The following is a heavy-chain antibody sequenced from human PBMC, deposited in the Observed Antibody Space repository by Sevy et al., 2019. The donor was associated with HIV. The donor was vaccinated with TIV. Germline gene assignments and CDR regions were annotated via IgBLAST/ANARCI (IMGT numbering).Heavy chain of an antibody. Sequence: GGSLRLSCTASGFTFSSYGMHWVRQAPGKGLEWVAVIWYDGSNKYYADSVKGRFTISRDNSKNTLYLQMNSLRAEDTAVYYCARKGNYDFWSGYYYADDNWFDPWGQRTLVTVSS. CDR3: ARKGNYDFWSGYYYADDNWFDP. V-gene: IGHV3-33*01. D-gene: IGHD3-3*01. J-gene: IGHJ5*02. CDR2: IWYDGSNK. CDR1: GFTFSSYG.